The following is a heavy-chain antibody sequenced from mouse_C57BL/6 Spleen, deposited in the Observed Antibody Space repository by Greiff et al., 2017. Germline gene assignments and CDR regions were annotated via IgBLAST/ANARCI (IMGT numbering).Heavy chain of an antibody. Sequence: VQLQQSGPGLVKPSQSLSLTCSVTGYSITSGYYWNWIRQFPGNKLEWMGYISYDGSNNYNPSLKNRISITRDTSKNQFFLKLNSVTTEDTATYYCAREGHYNYFDYWGQGTTLTVSS. CDR3: AREGHYNYFDY. D-gene: IGHD2-12*01. V-gene: IGHV3-6*01. CDR1: GYSITSGYY. J-gene: IGHJ2*01. CDR2: ISYDGSN.